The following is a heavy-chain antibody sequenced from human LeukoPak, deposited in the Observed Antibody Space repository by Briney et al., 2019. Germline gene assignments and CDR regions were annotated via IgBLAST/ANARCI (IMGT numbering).Heavy chain of an antibody. J-gene: IGHJ4*02. D-gene: IGHD1-26*01. CDR2: LYPSGST. CDR3: AGGHYPLEY. V-gene: IGHV4-59*01. Sequence: KPSETLSLTCTVSGGSISRYYWSWIRQPPGKGLEWIGLLYPSGSTNYNPSLKSRVTISVDTSRTQFSLKLSSMTAADTAVYYCAGGHYPLEYWGQGTLVTVSS. CDR1: GGSISRYY.